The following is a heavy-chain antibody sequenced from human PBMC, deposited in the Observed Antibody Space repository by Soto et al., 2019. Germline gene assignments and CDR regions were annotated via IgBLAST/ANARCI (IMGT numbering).Heavy chain of an antibody. J-gene: IGHJ3*02. CDR2: ISYDGSNK. CDR1: GFTFSSYG. D-gene: IGHD1-26*01. V-gene: IGHV3-30*18. Sequence: QVQLVESGGGVVQPGRSLRLSCAASGFTFSSYGMHWVRQAPGKGLEWVAVISYDGSNKYYADSVKGRFTISRDNSKNTLYLQMNSLRAEDTAVYYCAKLVGATRDAFDIWGQGTMVTVSS. CDR3: AKLVGATRDAFDI.